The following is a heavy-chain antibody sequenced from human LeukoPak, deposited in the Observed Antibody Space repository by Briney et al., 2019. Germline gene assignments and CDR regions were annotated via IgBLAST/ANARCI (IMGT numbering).Heavy chain of an antibody. V-gene: IGHV4-61*01. J-gene: IGHJ2*01. CDR3: ARDGASYWYFDL. Sequence: PSETLSLTCTVSGGSVSSGSYYWSWIRQPPGKGLEWIGYIYYSGSTNYNPSLKSRVTISVDTSKNQFSLKLSSVTAADTAVYYCARDGASYWYFDLWGRGTLVTVSS. CDR1: GGSVSSGSYY. CDR2: IYYSGST. D-gene: IGHD3-10*01.